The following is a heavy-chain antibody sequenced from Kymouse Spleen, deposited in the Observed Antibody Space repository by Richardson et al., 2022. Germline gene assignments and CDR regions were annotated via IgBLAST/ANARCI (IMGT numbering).Heavy chain of an antibody. J-gene: IGHJ4*02. Sequence: QVQLQQWGAGLLKPSETLSLTCAVYGGSFSGYYWSWIRQPPGKGLEWIGEINHSGSTNYNPSLKSRVTISVDTSKNQFSLKLSSVTAADTAVYYCASIVVVPAAKDDYFDYWGQGTLVTVSS. CDR3: ASIVVVPAAKDDYFDY. CDR1: GGSFSGYY. CDR2: INHSGST. D-gene: IGHD2-2*02. V-gene: IGHV4-34*01.